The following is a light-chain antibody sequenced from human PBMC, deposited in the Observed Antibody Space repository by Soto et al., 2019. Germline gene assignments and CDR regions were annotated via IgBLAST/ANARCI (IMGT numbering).Light chain of an antibody. CDR3: QQRSNWPSLFT. J-gene: IGKJ3*01. CDR2: DAS. Sequence: EIVLTQSPATLSLSPGERATLSCRASQSVSSYLAWYQQKPGQAPRLLIYDASNRATGIPARFSGSGSGTDFTLTISSLEPEDFAVYYCQQRSNWPSLFTFGPGTQVDIK. V-gene: IGKV3-11*01. CDR1: QSVSSY.